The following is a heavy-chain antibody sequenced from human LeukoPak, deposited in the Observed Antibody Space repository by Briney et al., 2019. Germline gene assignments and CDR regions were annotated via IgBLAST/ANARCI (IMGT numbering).Heavy chain of an antibody. J-gene: IGHJ3*02. V-gene: IGHV4-59*01. D-gene: IGHD3-3*01. CDR3: ARLRITIFGVVNAFDI. CDR2: IYYSGST. CDR1: GGSFSGYY. Sequence: SETLSLTCAVYGGSFSGYYWSWIRQPPGKGLEWIGYIYYSGSTNYNPSLKSRVTISVDTSKNQFSLKLSSVTAADTAVYYCARLRITIFGVVNAFDIWGQGTMVTVSS.